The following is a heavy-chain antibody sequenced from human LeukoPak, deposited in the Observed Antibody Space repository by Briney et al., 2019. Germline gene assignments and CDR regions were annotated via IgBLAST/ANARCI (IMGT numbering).Heavy chain of an antibody. CDR2: IMSDGSTT. CDR3: ARDTHDSSGYYGGVAFDI. D-gene: IGHD3-22*01. V-gene: IGHV3-74*01. CDR1: GFTFSSYW. J-gene: IGHJ3*02. Sequence: GGSLTLSCAASGFTFSSYWMQWVRQAAGKGMVWVSRIMSDGSTTSYTDSVKGRFPISRDNSKNTLYLQMGILRAEDTAVYYCARDTHDSSGYYGGVAFDIWGQGTMVTVSS.